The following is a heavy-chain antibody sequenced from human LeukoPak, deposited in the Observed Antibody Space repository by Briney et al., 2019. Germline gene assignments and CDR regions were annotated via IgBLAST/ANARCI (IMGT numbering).Heavy chain of an antibody. J-gene: IGHJ4*02. CDR1: GYSFTSYW. Sequence: RGESLKISCKGSGYSFTSYWIGWVRQMPGKGLEWMGIIYPGDSDTRYSPSFQGHATISADKSISTAYLQWSSLKASDTAMYYCARHRRYRYSGSYPGSPDYWGQGTLVTVSS. D-gene: IGHD1-26*01. V-gene: IGHV5-51*01. CDR3: ARHRRYRYSGSYPGSPDY. CDR2: IYPGDSDT.